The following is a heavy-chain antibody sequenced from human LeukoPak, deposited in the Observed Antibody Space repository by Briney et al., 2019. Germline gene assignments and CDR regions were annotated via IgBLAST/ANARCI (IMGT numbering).Heavy chain of an antibody. CDR3: ASYCSGGSCYNYHAFDI. J-gene: IGHJ3*02. CDR2: IYHSGST. CDR1: GYSISSGYY. D-gene: IGHD2-15*01. V-gene: IGHV4-38-2*01. Sequence: PSETLSLTCAVSGYSISSGYYWGWIRQPPGKGLEWIGSIYHSGSTYYSPSLKSRVTISVDTSKNQFSLKLSSVTAADTAVYYCASYCSGGSCYNYHAFDIWGQGTMVTVSS.